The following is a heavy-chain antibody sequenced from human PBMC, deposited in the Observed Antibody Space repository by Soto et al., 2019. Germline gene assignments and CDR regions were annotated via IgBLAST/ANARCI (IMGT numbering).Heavy chain of an antibody. CDR2: ISSSSSYT. Sequence: LRLSCAASGFTFSDYYMSWIRQAPGKGLEWVPYISSSSSYTNYADSVKGRFTISRDNAKNSLYLQMNSLRAEDTAVYYCAREHYYYYYGMDVWGQGTTVTVS. CDR3: AREHYYYYYGMDV. CDR1: GFTFSDYY. D-gene: IGHD3-10*01. V-gene: IGHV3-11*06. J-gene: IGHJ6*02.